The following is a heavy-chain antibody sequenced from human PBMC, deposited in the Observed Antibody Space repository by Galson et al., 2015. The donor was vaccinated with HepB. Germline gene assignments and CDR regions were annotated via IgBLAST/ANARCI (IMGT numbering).Heavy chain of an antibody. CDR1: GYTFTSYA. Sequence: SVKVSCKASGYTFTSYAMHWVRQAPGQRLEWMGWINAGNGNTKYSQKFQGRVTITRDTSASTAYMELSSLRSEDTAVYYCARDMVAVAGTSYYYYYYMDVWGKGTTVTVSS. CDR2: INAGNGNT. CDR3: ARDMVAVAGTSYYYYYYMDV. D-gene: IGHD6-19*01. J-gene: IGHJ6*03. V-gene: IGHV1-3*01.